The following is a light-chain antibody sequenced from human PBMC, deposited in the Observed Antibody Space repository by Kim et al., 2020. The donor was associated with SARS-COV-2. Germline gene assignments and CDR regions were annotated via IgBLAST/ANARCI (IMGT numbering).Light chain of an antibody. CDR3: GTWDSSLSTVV. CDR1: SSNIGNNS. Sequence: QHVAISCSGSSSNIGNNSVSWYQQLPGTAPKLFIYDNTERPSGIPDRFSGSKSGTSATLGITGLHTGDEADYYCGTWDSSLSTVVFGGGTKVTVL. J-gene: IGLJ2*01. V-gene: IGLV1-51*01. CDR2: DNT.